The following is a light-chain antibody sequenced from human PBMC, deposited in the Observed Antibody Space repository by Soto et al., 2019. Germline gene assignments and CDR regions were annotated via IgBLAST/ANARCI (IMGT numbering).Light chain of an antibody. J-gene: IGLJ1*01. CDR3: SSFTTNSSYV. CDR1: SSDVGAYIF. Sequence: QSALTQPASVSGSPGQSITISCTGTSSDVGAYIFVSWYQQHPGKAPKLMIYAVSSRPSGVSYRFSGSKSGNTASLTISGLQAEVEADYYCSSFTTNSSYVFGTGTKLTVL. CDR2: AVS. V-gene: IGLV2-14*01.